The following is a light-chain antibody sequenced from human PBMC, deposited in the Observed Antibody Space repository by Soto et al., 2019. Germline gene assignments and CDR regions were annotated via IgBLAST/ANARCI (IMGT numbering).Light chain of an antibody. CDR3: SSSAGSTYFV. J-gene: IGLJ1*01. V-gene: IGLV2-8*01. Sequence: QSALTQPPSASGSPGQSVTISCTGTSSDVGGYNYVSWYQQHPGKAPKLMIYDVSKRPSGVPGRFSGSKSGNTASLTVSGLQAEDEADYYCSSSAGSTYFVFGTGTKVTVL. CDR1: SSDVGGYNY. CDR2: DVS.